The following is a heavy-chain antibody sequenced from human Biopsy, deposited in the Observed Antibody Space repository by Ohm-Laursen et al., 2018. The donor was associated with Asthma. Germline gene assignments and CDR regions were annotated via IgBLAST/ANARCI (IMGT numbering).Heavy chain of an antibody. CDR2: ISVYNGNT. CDR1: GYTFNSAG. V-gene: IGHV1-18*01. Sequence: SVKVSCKTFGYTFNSAGITWVRQASGQGLEWMGWISVYNGNTKVAQKLQDRVTMITDTSTSTAYMELRSLRSDDTAVYFCARAVDYSHYYGIDVWGQGTTVTVS. D-gene: IGHD3-10*01. CDR3: ARAVDYSHYYGIDV. J-gene: IGHJ6*02.